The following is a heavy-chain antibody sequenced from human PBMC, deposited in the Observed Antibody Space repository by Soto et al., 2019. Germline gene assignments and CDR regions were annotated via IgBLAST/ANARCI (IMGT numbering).Heavy chain of an antibody. V-gene: IGHV3-23*01. D-gene: IGHD3-3*01. CDR2: ISGSGGST. CDR1: GFTFSSYA. Sequence: GSLRLSCAASGFTFSSYAMSWVRQAPGKGLEWVSAISGSGGSTYYADSVKGRFTISRDNSKNTLYLQMNSLRAEDTAVYYCAIQLETYYDFWSGYLDYWGQGTLVTVSS. CDR3: AIQLETYYDFWSGYLDY. J-gene: IGHJ4*02.